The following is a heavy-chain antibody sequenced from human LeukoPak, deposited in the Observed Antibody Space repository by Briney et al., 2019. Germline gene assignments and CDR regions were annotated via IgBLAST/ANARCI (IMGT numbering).Heavy chain of an antibody. CDR2: INTNTGNP. Sequence: AAVKVSCKASGYTFTSYAMNWVRQAPGQGLEWMGWINTNTGNPTYAQGFTGRFVFSLDTSVSTAYLQISSLKAEDTAVYYCARGNYDFWSGYHIYWGQGTLVTVSS. V-gene: IGHV7-4-1*02. D-gene: IGHD3-3*01. J-gene: IGHJ4*02. CDR3: ARGNYDFWSGYHIY. CDR1: GYTFTSYA.